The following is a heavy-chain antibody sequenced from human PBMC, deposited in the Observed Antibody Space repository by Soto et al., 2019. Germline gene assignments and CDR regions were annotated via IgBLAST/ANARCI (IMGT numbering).Heavy chain of an antibody. D-gene: IGHD4-17*01. CDR2: IYSGGST. CDR3: ARVHGDYLVGDY. Sequence: GGSLRLSCAASGFTVSSNYMSWVRQAPGKGLEWVSVIYSGGSTYYADSVKGRFTISRDNSKNTLYLQMNSLRAEDTAVYYCARVHGDYLVGDYWGQGTLVTVSS. V-gene: IGHV3-53*01. J-gene: IGHJ4*02. CDR1: GFTVSSNY.